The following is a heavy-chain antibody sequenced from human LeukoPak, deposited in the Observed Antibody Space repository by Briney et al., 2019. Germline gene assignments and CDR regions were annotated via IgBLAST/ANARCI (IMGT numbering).Heavy chain of an antibody. D-gene: IGHD3-3*01. CDR2: IRSKAYGGTT. V-gene: IGHV3-49*04. CDR3: TRDALYDFWSGYPADAFDI. Sequence: GGSLRLSCTASGFTFGDYAMSWVRQAPGKGLEWVGFIRSKAYGGTTEYAASVKGRFTISRDDSKSIAYLQMNSLRTEDTAVYYCTRDALYDFWSGYPADAFDIWGQGTMVTVSS. J-gene: IGHJ3*02. CDR1: GFTFGDYA.